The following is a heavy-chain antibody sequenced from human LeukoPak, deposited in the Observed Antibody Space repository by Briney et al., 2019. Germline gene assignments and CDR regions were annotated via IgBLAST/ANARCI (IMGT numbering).Heavy chain of an antibody. D-gene: IGHD3-10*01. V-gene: IGHV3-15*01. Sequence: GGSLRLSCAASGFTFSRYEMNWVRQAPGKGLEWVGRIKSKTDGGTTDYAAPVKGRLTISRDDSKNTLYLQMNSLKTEDTAVYYCTTNGGLLWFGELGSAWGQGTLVTVSS. CDR1: GFTFSRYE. J-gene: IGHJ5*02. CDR3: TTNGGLLWFGELGSA. CDR2: IKSKTDGGTT.